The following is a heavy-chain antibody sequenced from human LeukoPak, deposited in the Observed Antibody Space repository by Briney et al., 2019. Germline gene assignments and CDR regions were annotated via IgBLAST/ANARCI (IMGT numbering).Heavy chain of an antibody. Sequence: PSETLSLTCTVSGGSLSNYYWGWIRQPPGKGLEWIGSISNSGSTYYNPSLKSRVTISVDTSNNQFSLKLSSVTAADTAVYYCATTTIRLGYWGQGTLVTVSS. V-gene: IGHV4-39*07. CDR3: ATTTIRLGY. CDR1: GGSLSNYY. J-gene: IGHJ4*02. D-gene: IGHD1-26*01. CDR2: ISNSGST.